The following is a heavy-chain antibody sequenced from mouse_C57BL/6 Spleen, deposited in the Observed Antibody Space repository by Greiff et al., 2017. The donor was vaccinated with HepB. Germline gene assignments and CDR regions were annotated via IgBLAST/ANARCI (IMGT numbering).Heavy chain of an antibody. CDR3: ARGDGYYLYAMDY. CDR2: IHPSDSDT. D-gene: IGHD2-3*01. V-gene: IGHV1-74*01. CDR1: GYTFTSYW. J-gene: IGHJ4*01. Sequence: QVHVKQPGAELVKPGASVKVSCKASGYTFTSYWMHWVKQRPGQGLEWIGRIHPSDSDTNYNQKFKGKATLTVDKSSSTAFMQLSSLTSEDSAVYYCARGDGYYLYAMDYWGQGTSVTVSS.